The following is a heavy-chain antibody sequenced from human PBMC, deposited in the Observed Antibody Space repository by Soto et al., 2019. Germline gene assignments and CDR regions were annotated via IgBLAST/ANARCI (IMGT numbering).Heavy chain of an antibody. J-gene: IGHJ4*02. CDR2: ISGSGGST. Sequence: GGSLRLSCAASGFTFSDYWMTWVRQAPGKGLQWVSTISGSGGSTYYADSVKGRFTISRDNSKNTLYLQMNSLRAEDTAVYYCAKVPHEKGPLHLDYWGQGTLVTVSS. V-gene: IGHV3-23*01. CDR3: AKVPHEKGPLHLDY. CDR1: GFTFSDYW.